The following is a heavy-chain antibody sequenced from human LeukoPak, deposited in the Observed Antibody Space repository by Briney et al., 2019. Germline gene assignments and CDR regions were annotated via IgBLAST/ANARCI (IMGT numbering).Heavy chain of an antibody. J-gene: IGHJ4*02. CDR3: ARLRGSGWDFDY. CDR1: GGSLSSYY. V-gene: IGHV4-59*08. D-gene: IGHD6-19*01. CDR2: IYYSGST. Sequence: SETLSLTCTVSGGSLSSYYWSWIRQPPGKGLEWIGYIYYSGSTNYHPSLKSRVTISADTSKNQFSLKLSSVTAADTAVYYCARLRGSGWDFDYWGQGTLVTVSS.